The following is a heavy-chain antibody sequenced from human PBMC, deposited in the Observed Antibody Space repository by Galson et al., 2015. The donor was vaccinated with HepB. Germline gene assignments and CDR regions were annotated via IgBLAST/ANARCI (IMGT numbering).Heavy chain of an antibody. J-gene: IGHJ5*02. V-gene: IGHV4-59*08. Sequence: ETLSLTCTVSGGSISSYYWSWIRQPPGKGLEWIGYIYYSGSTNYNPSLKSRVTISVDTSKNQFSLKLSSVTAADTAVYYCARLVVRDHGDYVRWFDPWGQGTLVTVSS. D-gene: IGHD4-17*01. CDR1: GGSISSYY. CDR2: IYYSGST. CDR3: ARLVVRDHGDYVRWFDP.